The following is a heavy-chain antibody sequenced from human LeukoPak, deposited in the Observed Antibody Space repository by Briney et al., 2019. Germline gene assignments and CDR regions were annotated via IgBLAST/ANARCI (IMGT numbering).Heavy chain of an antibody. D-gene: IGHD3-9*01. CDR3: AKEIVAWYFDLYYFDY. CDR1: GFTFSSYG. CDR2: ISGSGGST. Sequence: GGSLRLSCAASGFTFSSYGMSWVRQAPGKGLEWVSAISGSGGSTYYADSVKGRFTISRDNSKNTLYLQMNSLRAEDTAVYYCAKEIVAWYFDLYYFDYWGQGTLVTVSS. V-gene: IGHV3-23*01. J-gene: IGHJ4*02.